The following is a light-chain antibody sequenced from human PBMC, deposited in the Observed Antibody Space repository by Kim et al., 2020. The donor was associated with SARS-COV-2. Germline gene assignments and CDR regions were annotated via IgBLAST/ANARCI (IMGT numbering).Light chain of an antibody. V-gene: IGLV6-57*01. CDR1: SGSIPSYS. CDR3: QSFETSVEL. Sequence: KSGSTAWPRPSGSIPSYSVQWYQHRTCSSPTSVFYYCNQRPSGVPCRFSDSIDCSSNSSSPTISGQTSDDEADYFCQSFETSVELCGGGTQLTVL. CDR2: YCN. J-gene: IGLJ3*02.